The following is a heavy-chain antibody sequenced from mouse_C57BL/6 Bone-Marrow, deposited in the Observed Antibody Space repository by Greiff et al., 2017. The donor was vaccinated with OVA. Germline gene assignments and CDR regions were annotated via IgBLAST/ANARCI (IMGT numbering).Heavy chain of an antibody. V-gene: IGHV1-55*01. D-gene: IGHD1-1*01. Sequence: VQLQQPGAELVKPGASVKMSCKASGYTFTSYWITWVKQRPGQGLEWIGDIYPGSGSTNYNEKFKSKATLTVDTSSRTAYMQLRSLTSEDSAVYGCASITTVVAHWYFDVWGTGTTVTVSS. CDR1: GYTFTSYW. CDR2: IYPGSGST. CDR3: ASITTVVAHWYFDV. J-gene: IGHJ1*03.